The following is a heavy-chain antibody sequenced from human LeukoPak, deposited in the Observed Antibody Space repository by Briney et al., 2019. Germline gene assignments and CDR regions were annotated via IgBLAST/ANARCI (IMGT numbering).Heavy chain of an antibody. CDR2: ISAYNGNT. Sequence: GASVKVSCKASGYTFTSYGISWVRQAPGQGLEWMGWISAYNGNTNYAQKLQGRVTMTTDTSTSTAYMELSSLRSEDTAVYYCARDSGGSGYFFGVWFDPWGQGTLVTVSS. CDR1: GYTFTSYG. J-gene: IGHJ5*02. V-gene: IGHV1-18*01. CDR3: ARDSGGSGYFFGVWFDP. D-gene: IGHD3-3*01.